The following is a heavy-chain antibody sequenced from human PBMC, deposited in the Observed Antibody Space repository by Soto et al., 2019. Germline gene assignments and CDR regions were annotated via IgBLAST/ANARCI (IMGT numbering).Heavy chain of an antibody. CDR3: ARVDCVGGTCYSLAGSFYSYMDV. Sequence: EVQLVESGGGLVQPGGSLRLSCAASGFTFSNYWMYWVRQAPGKGLVRVSRSNSDGSVSSYGDSVKGRLTISRDNVKNTQYLQMDSLRAEATAVYYCARVDCVGGTCYSLAGSFYSYMDVWGKGTTVTVFS. CDR1: GFTFSNYW. J-gene: IGHJ6*03. CDR2: SNSDGSVS. D-gene: IGHD2-15*01. V-gene: IGHV3-74*01.